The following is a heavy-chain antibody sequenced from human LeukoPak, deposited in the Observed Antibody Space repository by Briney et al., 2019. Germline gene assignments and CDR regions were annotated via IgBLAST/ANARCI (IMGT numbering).Heavy chain of an antibody. Sequence: GGSLRLSCAASGFTFSSYAMSWVRQAPGKGLEWVSAISGSGGSTYYADSVKGLFTISRDNPKNTLYLQMNSLRAKDQAVYYCXXXLRXXXXXXXXXXXXXXXXXXXXXXXXXXAF. CDR3: XXXLRXXXXXXXXXXXXXXXXXXXXXXXXXXAF. J-gene: IGHJ3*01. D-gene: IGHD5/OR15-5a*01. CDR2: ISGSGGST. CDR1: GFTFSSYA. V-gene: IGHV3-23*01.